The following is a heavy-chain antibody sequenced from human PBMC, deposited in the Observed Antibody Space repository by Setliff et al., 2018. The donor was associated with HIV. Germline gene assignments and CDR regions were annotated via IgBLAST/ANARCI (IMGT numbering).Heavy chain of an antibody. CDR1: GYTFTDYY. J-gene: IGHJ4*02. V-gene: IGHV1-2*02. CDR3: ARRVPPIPSGDLDY. Sequence: GASVKVSCKASGYTFTDYYIHWVRQAPGQGLEWMGWINPNSSDTNYAQKFQGRVTMTRDTSISTAYMDLSGLRSDDTAVYYCARRVPPIPSGDLDYWGQGTLVTVSS. CDR2: INPNSSDT. D-gene: IGHD4-17*01.